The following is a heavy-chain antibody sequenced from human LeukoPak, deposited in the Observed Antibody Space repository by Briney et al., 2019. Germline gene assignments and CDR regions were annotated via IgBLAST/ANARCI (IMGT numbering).Heavy chain of an antibody. J-gene: IGHJ5*02. CDR3: ARHSPPRYSYGNWFDP. CDR1: GGSISSSSYY. D-gene: IGHD5-18*01. CDR2: IYYSGST. V-gene: IGHV4-39*01. Sequence: SETLSLTCTVSGGSISSSSYYWGWIRQPPGKGLEWIGSIYYSGSTYYNPSLKSRVTISVDTSKNQFSLKLSSVTAADTAVYYCARHSPPRYSYGNWFDPWGQGTLVTVSS.